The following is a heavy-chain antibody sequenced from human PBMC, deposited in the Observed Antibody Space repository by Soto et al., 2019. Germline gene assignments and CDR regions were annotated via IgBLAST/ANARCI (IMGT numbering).Heavy chain of an antibody. D-gene: IGHD3-16*01. J-gene: IGHJ5*02. CDR1: GFTFSSYG. CDR2: IWYDGSNK. V-gene: IGHV3-33*06. CDR3: AKRLPHWGPMWFDP. Sequence: GGSLRLSCAASGFTFSSYGMHWVRQAPGKGLEWVAVIWYDGSNKYYADSVKGRFTISRDNSKNTLYLQMNSPRAEDTAVYYCAKRLPHWGPMWFDPWGQGTLVTVSS.